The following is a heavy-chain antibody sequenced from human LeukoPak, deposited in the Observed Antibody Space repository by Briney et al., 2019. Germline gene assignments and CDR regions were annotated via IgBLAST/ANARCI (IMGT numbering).Heavy chain of an antibody. CDR2: IYYSGST. Sequence: SETLSLTCTVSGGSISSSSYFWGWIRQPPGKGLEWIGYIYYSGSTNYNPSLKSRVTISVDTSKNQFSLKLSSVTAADTAVYYCALGSDDYYYYYMDVWGKGTTVTVSS. CDR3: ALGSDDYYYYYMDV. CDR1: GGSISSSSYF. V-gene: IGHV4-61*05. J-gene: IGHJ6*03. D-gene: IGHD1-26*01.